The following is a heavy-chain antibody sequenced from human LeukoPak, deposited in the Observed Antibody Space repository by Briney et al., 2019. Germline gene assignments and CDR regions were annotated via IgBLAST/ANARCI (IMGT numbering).Heavy chain of an antibody. D-gene: IGHD1-1*01. J-gene: IGHJ4*02. CDR2: VNRDGTT. CDR3: ARVQDTTMGHFDY. V-gene: IGHV4-39*07. Sequence: SETLSLTCTVSGGSVSSSSYYWGWIRQPPGKGLEWIGTVNRDGTTYHNPSLKSRVTISVDTSKNQFSLKLSSVTAADTAEYYCARVQDTTMGHFDYWGQGTLVTVSS. CDR1: GGSVSSSSYY.